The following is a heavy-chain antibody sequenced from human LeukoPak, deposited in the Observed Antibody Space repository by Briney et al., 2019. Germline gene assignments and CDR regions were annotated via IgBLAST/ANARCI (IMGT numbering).Heavy chain of an antibody. J-gene: IGHJ4*02. Sequence: GGSLTLSCAASGFTVSSNYMSWVRQAPGKGLEWVSVIYSGGSTYYADSVKGRFTISRDNSKNTLYLQMNSLRAEDTAVYYCAREVAGIFDYWGQGTLVTVSS. D-gene: IGHD6-19*01. CDR2: IYSGGST. CDR3: AREVAGIFDY. CDR1: GFTVSSNY. V-gene: IGHV3-66*01.